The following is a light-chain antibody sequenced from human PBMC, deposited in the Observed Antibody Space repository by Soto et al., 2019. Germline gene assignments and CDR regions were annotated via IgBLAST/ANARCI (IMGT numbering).Light chain of an antibody. Sequence: EIVMTQSPDILSVSPGERATLSCRASQSVSSNLAWYQQKPGQSPRLLIYGASTRATGIPVRFSGSGSGTEFTLTISSLQSEDFAVYYCRQYNYWPTFGQGTKVDI. CDR1: QSVSSN. J-gene: IGKJ1*01. CDR3: RQYNYWPT. CDR2: GAS. V-gene: IGKV3-15*01.